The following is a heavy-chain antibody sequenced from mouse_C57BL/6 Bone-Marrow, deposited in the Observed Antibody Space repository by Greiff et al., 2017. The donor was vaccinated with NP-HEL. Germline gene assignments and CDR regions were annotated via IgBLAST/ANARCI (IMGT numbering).Heavy chain of an antibody. V-gene: IGHV1-63*01. CDR3: ARGGTTVVAPDY. J-gene: IGHJ2*01. CDR2: IYPGGGYT. CDR1: GYTFTNYW. D-gene: IGHD1-1*01. Sequence: VQLQQSGAELVRPGTSVKMSCKASGYTFTNYWIGWAKQRPAHGLEWIGDIYPGGGYTNYNAKFKGKAPLTADKSSSTAYMQFSSLTSEDSAIYYCARGGTTVVAPDYWGQGTTLTVSS.